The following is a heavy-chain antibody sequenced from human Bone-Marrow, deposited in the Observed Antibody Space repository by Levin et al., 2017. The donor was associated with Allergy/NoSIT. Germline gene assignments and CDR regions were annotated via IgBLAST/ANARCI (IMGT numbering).Heavy chain of an antibody. J-gene: IGHJ4*02. Sequence: GGSLRLSCAASGFTFSSYSMNWVRQAPGKGLEWVSSISSSSSYIYYADSVKGRFTISRDNAKNSLYLQMNSLRAEDTAVYYCARETPLEWAVTQEFDYWGQGTLVTVSS. V-gene: IGHV3-21*01. CDR2: ISSSSSYI. CDR1: GFTFSSYS. D-gene: IGHD4-17*01. CDR3: ARETPLEWAVTQEFDY.